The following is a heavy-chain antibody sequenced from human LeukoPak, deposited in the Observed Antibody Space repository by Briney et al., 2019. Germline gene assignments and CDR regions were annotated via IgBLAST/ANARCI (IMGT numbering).Heavy chain of an antibody. CDR1: GFTFSNYA. V-gene: IGHV3-64*01. Sequence: GGSLRLSCAASGFTFSNYAMHWVRQAPGKGLEYVSAISSNGGSTYYANSVKGRFTISRDNSKNTLYLQMGSLRAEDMAVYYCAGVGDRYSYVDYWGQGTLVTVSS. D-gene: IGHD5-18*01. J-gene: IGHJ4*02. CDR2: ISSNGGST. CDR3: AGVGDRYSYVDY.